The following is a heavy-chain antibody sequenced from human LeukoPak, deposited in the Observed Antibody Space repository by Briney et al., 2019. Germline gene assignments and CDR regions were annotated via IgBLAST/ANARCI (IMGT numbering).Heavy chain of an antibody. CDR1: AFAFSISE. Sequence: GGSLRLSCAASAFAFSISEMNWVRQAPGKGPEWVGFIRSKAYGGTTEYAASVKGRFTISRDDSKSIAYLQMNSLKTEDTAVYYCTSRAIVGATDFDYWGQGTLVTVSS. CDR3: TSRAIVGATDFDY. D-gene: IGHD1-26*01. CDR2: IRSKAYGGTT. V-gene: IGHV3-49*04. J-gene: IGHJ4*02.